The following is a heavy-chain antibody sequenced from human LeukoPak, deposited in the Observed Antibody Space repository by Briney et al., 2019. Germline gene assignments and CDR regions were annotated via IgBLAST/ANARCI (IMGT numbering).Heavy chain of an antibody. J-gene: IGHJ3*02. V-gene: IGHV1-18*01. CDR3: ARFGLGKHIEVAGIPFDI. CDR2: ISAYNGNT. D-gene: IGHD6-19*01. Sequence: ASVKVSCKASGYTFTSYAMNWVRQAPGQGLEWMGWISAYNGNTNYAQKLQGRATMTTDTSTSTAYMELRSLRSDDTAVYYCARFGLGKHIEVAGIPFDIWGQGTMVTVSS. CDR1: GYTFTSYA.